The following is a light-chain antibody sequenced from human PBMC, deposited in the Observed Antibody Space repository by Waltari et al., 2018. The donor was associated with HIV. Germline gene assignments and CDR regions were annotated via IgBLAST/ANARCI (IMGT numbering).Light chain of an antibody. Sequence: QSALTQPASVSGSPGQSITISCTGTSSDVGGYNYASCYQQHPGKAPKLMIYDVSNRPSGVSNRFSGSKSGNTASLTISGLQAEDEADYYCSSYTSSSTLGVFGGGTKLTVL. V-gene: IGLV2-14*01. CDR1: SSDVGGYNY. CDR2: DVS. CDR3: SSYTSSSTLGV. J-gene: IGLJ3*02.